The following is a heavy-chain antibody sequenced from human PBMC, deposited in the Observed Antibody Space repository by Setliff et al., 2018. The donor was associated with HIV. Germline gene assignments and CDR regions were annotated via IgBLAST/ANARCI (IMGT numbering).Heavy chain of an antibody. CDR2: ISHDGKK. CDR3: ARVATTQMWGWFAP. CDR1: GLTFRFYS. J-gene: IGHJ5*02. D-gene: IGHD1-26*01. V-gene: IGHV3-30-3*01. Sequence: GGSLRLSCADSGLTFRFYSMFWVRQAPGKGLQWVAGISHDGKKDYADSVRGRFTISGDNSKNTLFLQMNSLRPEDAALYYCARVATTQMWGWFAPWGQGTLVTVSS.